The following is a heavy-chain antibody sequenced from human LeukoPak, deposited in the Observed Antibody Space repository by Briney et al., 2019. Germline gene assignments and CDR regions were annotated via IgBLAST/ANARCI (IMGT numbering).Heavy chain of an antibody. Sequence: ASVKVSCKASGYTFTGYYMHWVRQAPGQGLEWMGWINPNSGGTNYAQKFQGRVTMTRDTSISTAYMELSRLRSDDTAVYYCAREAGHTAMDYYFDYGGQGTLVTVSS. D-gene: IGHD5-18*01. CDR2: INPNSGGT. J-gene: IGHJ4*02. CDR1: GYTFTGYY. CDR3: AREAGHTAMDYYFDY. V-gene: IGHV1-2*02.